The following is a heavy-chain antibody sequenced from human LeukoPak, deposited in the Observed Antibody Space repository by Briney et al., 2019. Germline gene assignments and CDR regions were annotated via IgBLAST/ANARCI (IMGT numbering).Heavy chain of an antibody. V-gene: IGHV3-23*01. CDR3: ANHGVYSGSYSMDV. J-gene: IGHJ6*02. CDR2: FGNSA. CDR1: GFTFSSYA. Sequence: GGSLRLSCAASGFTFSSYAMSWVRQAPGKGLEWVSTFGNSAHYADSVKGRFTISRDNSKDTLYLQMNSLRADDTAVYYCANHGVYSGSYSMDVWGQGTTVIVSS. D-gene: IGHD1-26*01.